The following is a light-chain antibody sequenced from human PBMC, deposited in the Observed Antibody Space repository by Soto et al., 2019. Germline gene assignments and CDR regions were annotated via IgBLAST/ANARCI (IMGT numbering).Light chain of an antibody. CDR1: QSVSSN. V-gene: IGKV3-15*01. Sequence: EIVMTQSPATLSVSPGERATLSCRASQSVSSNLAWYQQKARQPPRLLIYWSSTRESGVPDRFSGSGSGTDFTLTISSLQAEDVAVYYCQQYYSTPWTFGQGTKVEIK. CDR2: WSS. J-gene: IGKJ1*01. CDR3: QQYYSTPWT.